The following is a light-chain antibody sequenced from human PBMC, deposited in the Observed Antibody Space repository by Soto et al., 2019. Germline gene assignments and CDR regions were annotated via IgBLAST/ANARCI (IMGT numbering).Light chain of an antibody. CDR2: EVI. CDR1: NSDVNY. Sequence: QSALTQPASVSGAPGQSITISCTGTNSDVNYVSWHQQHPGKAPKLMIYEVINRSSGVSTRFSGSKSGNTASLTISGLQAEDEAEYYCSSSTSSNTFVFGPGTKLTVL. CDR3: SSSTSSNTFV. V-gene: IGLV2-14*01. J-gene: IGLJ1*01.